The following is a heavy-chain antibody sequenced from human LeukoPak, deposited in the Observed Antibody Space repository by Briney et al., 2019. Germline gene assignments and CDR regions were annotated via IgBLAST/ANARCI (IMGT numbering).Heavy chain of an antibody. CDR2: ISSNGGST. Sequence: GGSLRLSCAASGFTFSSYPLHWVRQAPGKGLEYVSTISSNGGSTYYANSVKGRFTISRDNSKNKVYLQMGSLRTEDTAVYYCARGGPETYGPNPSLDYGGRGPLATVSS. CDR3: ARGGPETYGPNPSLDY. CDR1: GFTFSSYP. D-gene: IGHD1-14*01. V-gene: IGHV3-64*01. J-gene: IGHJ4*02.